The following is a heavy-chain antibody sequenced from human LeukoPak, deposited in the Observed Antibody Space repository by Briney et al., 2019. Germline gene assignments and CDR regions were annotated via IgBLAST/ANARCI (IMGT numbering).Heavy chain of an antibody. CDR1: GFTFSDYY. J-gene: IGHJ1*01. CDR2: ISSSGSTI. CDR3: ARDSSGWYLQYFQH. V-gene: IGHV3-11*01. Sequence: GGSLRLSCAASGFTFSDYYMSWIRQAPGKGLEWVSYISSSGSTIYYADSVKGRSTISRDNAKNSLYLQMNSLRAEDTAVYYCARDSSGWYLQYFQHWGQGTLVTVSS. D-gene: IGHD6-19*01.